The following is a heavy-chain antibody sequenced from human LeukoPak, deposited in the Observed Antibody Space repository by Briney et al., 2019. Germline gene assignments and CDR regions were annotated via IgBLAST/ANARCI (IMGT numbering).Heavy chain of an antibody. CDR1: GYIFTGYA. Sequence: ASVKVSCKASGYIFTGYALNWVRQAPGQGLEWMGWINTNTGNPTYAQGVTGRFVFSLDTSVRTAYLQISSLETEDTATYYCARNTHYHESSGYYSVNYDGMDVWGQGTTVTVAS. J-gene: IGHJ6*02. D-gene: IGHD3-22*01. CDR3: ARNTHYHESSGYYSVNYDGMDV. CDR2: INTNTGNP. V-gene: IGHV7-4-1*02.